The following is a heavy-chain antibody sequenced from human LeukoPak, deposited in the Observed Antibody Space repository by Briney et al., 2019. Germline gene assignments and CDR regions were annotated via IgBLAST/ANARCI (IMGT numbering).Heavy chain of an antibody. D-gene: IGHD3-9*01. J-gene: IGHJ4*02. CDR3: ARVSGLTGYYLTFDY. Sequence: GRSLRPSCAASGFTFSSYAMHWVRQAPGKGLEWVAVISYDGSNKYYADSVKGRFTVSRDNSKNTLYLQMNSLRAEDTAVYYCARVSGLTGYYLTFDYWGQGTLVTVSS. V-gene: IGHV3-30-3*01. CDR2: ISYDGSNK. CDR1: GFTFSSYA.